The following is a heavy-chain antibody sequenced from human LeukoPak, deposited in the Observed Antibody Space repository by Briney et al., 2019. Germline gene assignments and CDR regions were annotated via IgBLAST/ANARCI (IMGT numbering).Heavy chain of an antibody. J-gene: IGHJ3*02. CDR3: ARAAARIQLWLRRAFDI. D-gene: IGHD5-18*01. CDR1: GGSFSGYY. CDR2: INHSGST. V-gene: IGHV4-34*01. Sequence: PSETLSLTCAVYGGSFSGYYWSWIRQPPGKGLEWIGEINHSGSTNYNPSLKSRVTISVDTSKNQFSLKLSSVTAADTAVYYCARAAARIQLWLRRAFDIWGRGTMVTVSS.